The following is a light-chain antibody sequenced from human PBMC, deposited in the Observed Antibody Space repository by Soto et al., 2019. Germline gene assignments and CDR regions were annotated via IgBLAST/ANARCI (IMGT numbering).Light chain of an antibody. CDR2: GAS. V-gene: IGKV3-20*01. CDR3: QQYGSSLP. CDR1: QSLSGTY. Sequence: EFVLTQSPGTLSLSPGERATLSCRASQSLSGTYLAWYQQKPGQAPRLLIYGASSRATGIPDRFSGSGSGPDFTLTISRLEPEDFVVYYCQQYGSSLPFGQGTKVEGK. J-gene: IGKJ1*01.